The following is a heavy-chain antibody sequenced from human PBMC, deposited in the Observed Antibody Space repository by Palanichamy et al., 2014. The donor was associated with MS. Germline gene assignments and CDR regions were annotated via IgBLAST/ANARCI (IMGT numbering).Heavy chain of an antibody. CDR3: AKDTWAGSAFFDY. V-gene: IGHV3-7*03. CDR1: GFTFSSYW. Sequence: EVQLAESGGGLVQPGGSLRLSCAASGFTFSSYWMSWVRQAPGKGLEWVANIKEDGSEKNYVDSVKGRFTISRDNAKKSLYLQMNSLRAEDTAVYYRAKDTWAGSAFFDYWGQGTLVSVSS. CDR2: IKEDGSEK. J-gene: IGHJ4*02. D-gene: IGHD6-6*01.